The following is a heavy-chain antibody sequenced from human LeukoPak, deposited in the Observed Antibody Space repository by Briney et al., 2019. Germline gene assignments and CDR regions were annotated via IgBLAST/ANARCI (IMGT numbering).Heavy chain of an antibody. Sequence: SQTLSLTCTVSGGSISSGRYYWSWIRQHPGKGLEWIGYIYYSGSTYYNPSLKSRVTISVDTSKNQFSLKLSSVTAAHTAVYYCARFRVAASYFDYWGQGTLVTVSS. CDR1: GGSISSGRYY. CDR2: IYYSGST. CDR3: ARFRVAASYFDY. D-gene: IGHD6-25*01. J-gene: IGHJ4*02. V-gene: IGHV4-31*03.